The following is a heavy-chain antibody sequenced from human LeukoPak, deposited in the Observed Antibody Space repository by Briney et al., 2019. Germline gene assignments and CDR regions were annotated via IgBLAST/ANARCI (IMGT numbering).Heavy chain of an antibody. CDR1: GFPFSRYG. Sequence: PGGSLRLSCAVSGFPFSRYGMHWVRQAPGKGLEWVSIIYGGGSTYYADSVKGRFTISRDNSKNTLYLQMNSLRAEDTAVYYCARELRSETYRSYYFDYWGQGTLVTVSS. J-gene: IGHJ4*02. CDR3: ARELRSETYRSYYFDY. CDR2: IYGGGST. V-gene: IGHV3-53*01.